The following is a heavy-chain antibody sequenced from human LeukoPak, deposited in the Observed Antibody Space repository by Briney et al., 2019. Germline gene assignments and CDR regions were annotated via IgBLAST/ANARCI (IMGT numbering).Heavy chain of an antibody. CDR1: GGSISGKY. Sequence: SETLSLTCTVSGGSISGKYWGWIRQPPGKGLEWIGSIYYSGSTYYNPSLKSRVTISVDTSKNQFSLKLSSVTAADTAVYYCACTYCSSTSCPDYWGQGALVTVSS. D-gene: IGHD2-2*01. J-gene: IGHJ4*02. V-gene: IGHV4-39*01. CDR3: ACTYCSSTSCPDY. CDR2: IYYSGST.